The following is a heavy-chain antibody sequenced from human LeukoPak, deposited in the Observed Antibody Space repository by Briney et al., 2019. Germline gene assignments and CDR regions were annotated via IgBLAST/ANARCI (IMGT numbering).Heavy chain of an antibody. Sequence: ASVKVSCKASGYTFTSYGISWVRQAPGQGLEWMGWISAYNGNTNYAQKLQGRVTMTTDTSTSTAYMELRSLRSDDTAVYYCAREGGEEYYDFWSGKKDPYYYYYYMDVWGKGTTVTVSS. CDR1: GYTFTSYG. V-gene: IGHV1-18*01. CDR2: ISAYNGNT. CDR3: AREGGEEYYDFWSGKKDPYYYYYYMDV. D-gene: IGHD3-3*01. J-gene: IGHJ6*03.